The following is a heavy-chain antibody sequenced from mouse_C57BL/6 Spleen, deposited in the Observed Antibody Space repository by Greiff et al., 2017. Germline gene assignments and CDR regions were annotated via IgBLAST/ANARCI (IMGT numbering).Heavy chain of an antibody. V-gene: IGHV1-59*01. CDR3: ATPPYYYGSSYNAMDY. J-gene: IGHJ4*01. Sequence: VQLQQPGAELVRPGTSVKLSCKASGYTFTSYWMHWVKQRPGQGLEWIGVIDPSDSYTNYNQKFKGKATLTVDTSSSTAYMQLSSLTSEDYAVYSCATPPYYYGSSYNAMDYWGQGTSVTVSS. CDR1: GYTFTSYW. CDR2: IDPSDSYT. D-gene: IGHD1-1*01.